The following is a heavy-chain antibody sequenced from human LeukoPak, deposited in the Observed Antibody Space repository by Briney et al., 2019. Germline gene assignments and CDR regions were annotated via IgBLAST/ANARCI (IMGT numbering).Heavy chain of an antibody. CDR3: ARGYDILTGYYVY. V-gene: IGHV3-30*04. D-gene: IGHD3-9*01. CDR2: ISYDGSNK. Sequence: GGSLRLSCAASGFTFSSYAMSWVRQAPGKGLEWVAVISYDGSNKYYADSVKGRFTISRDNSKNTLYLQMNSLRAEDTAVYYCARGYDILTGYYVYWGQGTLVTVSS. CDR1: GFTFSSYA. J-gene: IGHJ4*02.